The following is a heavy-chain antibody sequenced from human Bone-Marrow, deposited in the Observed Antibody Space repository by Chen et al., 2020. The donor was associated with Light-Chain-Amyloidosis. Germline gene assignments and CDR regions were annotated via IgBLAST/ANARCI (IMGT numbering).Heavy chain of an antibody. J-gene: IGHJ4*02. CDR3: SRDPSDYYYGSGSYYFDY. Sequence: EVQLVEYGGGLVQPGGSLRRSCAASGFTISSYSMKWVRQAPGKGLEWVSYISSSSSTISYAASVKGLFTISRDNAKNSLYLQLNSLRAEATAVYYCSRDPSDYYYGSGSYYFDYWGQGTLVTVSS. V-gene: IGHV3-48*01. CDR1: GFTISSYS. CDR2: ISSSSSTI. D-gene: IGHD3-10*01.